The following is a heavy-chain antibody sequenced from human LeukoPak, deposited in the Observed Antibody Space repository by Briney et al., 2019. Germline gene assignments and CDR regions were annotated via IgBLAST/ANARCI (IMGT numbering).Heavy chain of an antibody. CDR2: INHSGST. CDR1: GGSISSSSYY. CDR3: ATEPGDDSPLIYFDN. V-gene: IGHV4-39*07. D-gene: IGHD3-10*01. J-gene: IGHJ4*02. Sequence: SETLSLTCTVSGGSISSSSYYWGWIRQPPGKGLEWIGEINHSGSTNYNPSLKSRVTISLDTSKNQFSLKVSSVTAADTAVYFCATEPGDDSPLIYFDNWGRGTLVTVSS.